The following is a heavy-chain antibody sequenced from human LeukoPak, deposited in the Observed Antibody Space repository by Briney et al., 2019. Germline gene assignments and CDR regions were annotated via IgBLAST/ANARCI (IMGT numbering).Heavy chain of an antibody. CDR3: AKLAVKYYGSGTYRFPYYFDY. CDR1: GFTFGSYG. CDR2: ISYDGKNK. J-gene: IGHJ4*02. D-gene: IGHD3-10*01. Sequence: GGSLRLSCAASGFTFGSYGMHWVRQAPGKGLEWVAVISYDGKNKYYGDSVKGRFTISRDNSKSTLDLQMNSLISEDTAVYYCAKLAVKYYGSGTYRFPYYFDYWGLGTLVTVSS. V-gene: IGHV3-30*18.